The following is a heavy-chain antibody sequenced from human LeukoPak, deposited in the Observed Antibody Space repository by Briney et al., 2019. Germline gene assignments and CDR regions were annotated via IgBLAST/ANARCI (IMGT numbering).Heavy chain of an antibody. CDR2: TNHSGST. J-gene: IGHJ4*02. CDR1: GGSFSGYY. V-gene: IGHV4-34*01. D-gene: IGHD1-26*01. CDR3: AREALLLGSYSAY. Sequence: PSETLSLTCAVYGGSFSGYYWSWIRQPPGKGLEWIGETNHSGSTNYNPSLKSRVTISVDTSKNQFSLKLSSVTAADTAVYYCAREALLLGSYSAYWGQGTLVTVSS.